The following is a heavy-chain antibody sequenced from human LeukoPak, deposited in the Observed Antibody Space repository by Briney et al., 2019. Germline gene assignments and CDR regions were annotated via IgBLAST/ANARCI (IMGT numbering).Heavy chain of an antibody. V-gene: IGHV3-23*01. J-gene: IGHJ6*02. CDR3: AKHLYSVVGATIDYYYGMDV. CDR2: ISGSGSYT. D-gene: IGHD1-26*01. CDR1: GFTFSNYA. Sequence: PGGSLRLSCAASGFTFSNYAMSWVRQAPGRGLEWVSSISGSGSYTYYADSVKGRFTISRDNSKNTLYLQMNSLRAEDTAVYYCAKHLYSVVGATIDYYYGMDVWGQGTTVTVSS.